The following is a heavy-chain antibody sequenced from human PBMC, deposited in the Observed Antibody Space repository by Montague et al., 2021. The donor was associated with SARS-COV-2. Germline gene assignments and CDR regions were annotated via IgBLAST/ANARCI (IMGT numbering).Heavy chain of an antibody. CDR1: GGSINSDSYY. CDR2: VNYSGNI. CDR3: VRHGYGSVFLNDY. Sequence: SETLSLTCSVSGGSINSDSYYWGWIRQPQGKTLEWVGSVNYSGNIYYNLSLKSRVAISVDTSKNQLSLNVSAVTAAATSVYYCVRHGYGSVFLNDYWGQGTLVTVSS. D-gene: IGHD5-18*01. V-gene: IGHV4-39*01. J-gene: IGHJ4*02.